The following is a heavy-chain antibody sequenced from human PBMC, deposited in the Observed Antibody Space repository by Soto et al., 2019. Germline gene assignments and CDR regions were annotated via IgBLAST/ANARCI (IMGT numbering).Heavy chain of an antibody. V-gene: IGHV3-30-3*01. J-gene: IGHJ4*02. D-gene: IGHD3-9*01. CDR1: GFTFSSYA. CDR3: ARDPHTYYDILTGYYPDY. CDR2: ISYDGSNK. Sequence: GGSLRLSCAASGFTFSSYAMHWVRQAPGKGLEWVAVISYDGSNKYYADSVKGRFTISRDNSKNTLYLQMNSLRAEDTAVYYCARDPHTYYDILTGYYPDYWGQGTLVTVYS.